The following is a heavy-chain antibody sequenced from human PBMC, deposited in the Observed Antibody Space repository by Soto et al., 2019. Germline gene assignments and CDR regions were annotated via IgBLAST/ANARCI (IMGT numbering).Heavy chain of an antibody. CDR3: ANDPGYSGYDYAFDI. D-gene: IGHD5-12*01. J-gene: IGHJ3*02. Sequence: GGSLRLSCASSGFTFSSYAMSWVRQAPGKGLEWVSAISGSGGSTYYADSVKGRFTISRDNSKNTLYLQMNSLRAEDTAVYYCANDPGYSGYDYAFDIWGQGTMVTVSS. CDR1: GFTFSSYA. V-gene: IGHV3-23*01. CDR2: ISGSGGST.